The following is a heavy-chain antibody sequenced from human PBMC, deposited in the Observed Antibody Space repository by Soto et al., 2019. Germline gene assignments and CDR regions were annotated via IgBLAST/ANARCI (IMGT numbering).Heavy chain of an antibody. D-gene: IGHD2-8*01. J-gene: IGHJ4*02. CDR2: ISGSGGST. V-gene: IGHV3-23*01. CDR1: GFTFSSYA. CDR3: NTVLMVYGLFDY. Sequence: GGSLRLSCAASGFTFSSYAMSWVRQAPGKGLEWVSAISGSGGSTYYADSVKGRFTISRDNSKNTLYLQMNSLRAEDTAVYYCNTVLMVYGLFDYWGQGTLVTVSS.